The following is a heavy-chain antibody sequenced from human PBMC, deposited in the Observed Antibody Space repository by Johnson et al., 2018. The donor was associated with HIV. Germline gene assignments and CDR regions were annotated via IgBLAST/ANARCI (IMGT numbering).Heavy chain of an antibody. CDR2: VYSTFGT. CDR3: AKERHLVRAFDI. CDR1: GFPVTSNF. D-gene: IGHD6-6*01. J-gene: IGHJ3*02. V-gene: IGHV3-66*02. Sequence: MLLVESGGGLVKPGGSLRLSCAASGFPVTSNFMTWVRQPPGKGLDWVSAVYSTFGTYYADSVRGRFTISTDNSKNTLYLQMNSLRREDTAVYYCAKERHLVRAFDIWCQGTMVTVSS.